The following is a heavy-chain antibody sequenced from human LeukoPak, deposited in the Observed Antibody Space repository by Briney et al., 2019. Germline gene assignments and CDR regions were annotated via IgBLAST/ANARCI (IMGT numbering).Heavy chain of an antibody. J-gene: IGHJ4*02. D-gene: IGHD1-7*01. CDR1: GGSISSSSYY. CDR3: ARARNNWNYFLDY. CDR2: IYYSGST. V-gene: IGHV4-39*07. Sequence: PSETLSPTCTVSGGSISSSSYYWGWIRQPPGKGLEWIGSIYYSGSTYYNPSPTSRVTISVDTSKNQFSLKLSSVTAADTAVYYCARARNNWNYFLDYWGQGTLVTVSS.